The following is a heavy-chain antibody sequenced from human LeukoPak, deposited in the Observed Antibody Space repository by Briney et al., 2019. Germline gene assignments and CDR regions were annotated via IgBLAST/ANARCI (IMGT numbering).Heavy chain of an antibody. CDR3: ARDSYYFGSGSDNTPYNWFDP. D-gene: IGHD3-10*01. V-gene: IGHV4-4*02. J-gene: IGHJ5*02. CDR1: RGSISSNNW. Sequence: SGTLSLTCAVSRGSISSNNWWSWVRQPPGKRLEWIAEIYHSGSTNYNPSLKSRVTISVDKSKNQFSLKLSSVTAADTAMYYCARDSYYFGSGSDNTPYNWFDPWGQGTLVTVSS. CDR2: IYHSGST.